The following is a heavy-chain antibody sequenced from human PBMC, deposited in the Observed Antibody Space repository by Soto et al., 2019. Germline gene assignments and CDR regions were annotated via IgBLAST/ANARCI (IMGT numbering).Heavy chain of an antibody. V-gene: IGHV3-21*01. CDR3: ARDLGPIVVVTAPDAFDI. J-gene: IGHJ3*02. CDR2: ISSSSSYI. CDR1: GFTFSSYS. Sequence: AGGSLRLSCAASGFTFSSYSMNWVRQAPGKGLEWVSSISSSSSYIYYADSVKGRFTISRDNAKNSLYLQMNSLRAEDTAVYYCARDLGPIVVVTAPDAFDIWGQGTMVTVSS. D-gene: IGHD3-22*01.